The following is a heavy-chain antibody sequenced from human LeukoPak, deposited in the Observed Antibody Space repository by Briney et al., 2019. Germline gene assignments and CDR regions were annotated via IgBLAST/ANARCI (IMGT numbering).Heavy chain of an antibody. V-gene: IGHV4-34*01. CDR3: ARSSGWYDVNWFDP. J-gene: IGHJ5*02. CDR1: GGSFSGYY. CDR2: INHSGST. Sequence: PSETLSLTCAVYGGSFSGYYWSWIRQPPGKGLEWLGEINHSGSTNYNPSLKSRVTISVDTSKNQFSLKLSSVTAADTAVYYCARSSGWYDVNWFDPWGQGTLVTVSS. D-gene: IGHD6-13*01.